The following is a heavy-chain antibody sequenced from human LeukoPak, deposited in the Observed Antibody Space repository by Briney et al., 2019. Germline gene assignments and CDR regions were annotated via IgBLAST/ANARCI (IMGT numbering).Heavy chain of an antibody. D-gene: IGHD3-16*01. J-gene: IGHJ4*02. CDR1: GFTFSGFE. CDR3: AIYAGEPGDY. V-gene: IGHV3-48*03. CDR2: ISTSGSTI. Sequence: GGSLRLPCAASGFTSGFTFSGFEMNWVRQAPEKGLEWLSYISTSGSTIYYADSVKGRFTISRDNAKNSLFLQMNSLRAEDTAIYYCAIYAGEPGDYWGQGTLVTVSS.